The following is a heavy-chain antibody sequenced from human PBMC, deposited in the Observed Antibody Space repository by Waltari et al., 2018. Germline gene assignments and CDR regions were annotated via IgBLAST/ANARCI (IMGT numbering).Heavy chain of an antibody. V-gene: IGHV3-48*04. CDR3: ARGQGGYDPGDAFDI. D-gene: IGHD5-12*01. CDR1: GFPFRSYS. Sequence: EVQLVESGGGLVQPGGSLSLSCASSGFPFRSYSMNEVRQAPGKGLEWVSYISSSSSTIYYADSVKGRFTISRDNAKNSLYLQMNSLRAEDTAVYYCARGQGGYDPGDAFDIWGQGTMVTVSS. J-gene: IGHJ3*02. CDR2: ISSSSSTI.